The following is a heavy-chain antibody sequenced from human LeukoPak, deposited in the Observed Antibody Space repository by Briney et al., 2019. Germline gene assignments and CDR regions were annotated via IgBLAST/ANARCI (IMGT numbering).Heavy chain of an antibody. D-gene: IGHD3-9*01. Sequence: PSETLSLTCTVSGGSISSGGYYWSWIRQHPGKGLEWIGYIYYSGSTYYNPSLKSRVTISVDTSKNQFSLKLSSVTAADTAVYYCARGGGLPRYFSHSHNYYGMGVWGQGTTVTVSS. CDR3: ARGGGLPRYFSHSHNYYGMGV. V-gene: IGHV4-31*03. CDR1: GGSISSGGYY. CDR2: IYYSGST. J-gene: IGHJ6*02.